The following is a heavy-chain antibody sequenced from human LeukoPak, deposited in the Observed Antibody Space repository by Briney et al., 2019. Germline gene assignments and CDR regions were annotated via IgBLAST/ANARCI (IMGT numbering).Heavy chain of an antibody. CDR2: ISGSGGST. Sequence: GGSLRLSCAASGFTFSDYYMSWVRQAPGKGLEWVSAISGSGGSTYYADSVKGRFTISRDNSKNTLYLQMNSLRAEDTAVYYCAKRYPYSSSWFGFDYWGQGTLVTVSS. V-gene: IGHV3-23*01. CDR3: AKRYPYSSSWFGFDY. CDR1: GFTFSDYY. D-gene: IGHD6-13*01. J-gene: IGHJ4*02.